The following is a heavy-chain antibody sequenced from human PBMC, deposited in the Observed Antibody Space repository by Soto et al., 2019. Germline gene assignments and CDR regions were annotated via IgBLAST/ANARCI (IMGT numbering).Heavy chain of an antibody. V-gene: IGHV3-11*01. D-gene: IGHD6-19*01. CDR3: ARDQWAGSSDFDY. CDR1: GFTFSDYY. Sequence: GVSLRLSCAASGFTFSDYYMSWIRQAPGKGLEWVSYISSSGSTIYYADSVKGRFTISRDNAKNSLYLQMNSLRAEDTAVYYCARDQWAGSSDFDYWGQGTLVTVSS. CDR2: ISSSGSTI. J-gene: IGHJ4*02.